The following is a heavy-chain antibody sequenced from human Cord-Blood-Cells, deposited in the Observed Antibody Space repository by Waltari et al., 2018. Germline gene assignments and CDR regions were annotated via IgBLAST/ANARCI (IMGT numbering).Heavy chain of an antibody. CDR3: ARSYDILTGYFDY. Sequence: QEQLVQSGAAVTNPGASVKVPCTASGYISTGYYIHLITQAPGQGLERMGWINPNSGGTNYAQKFQGWVTMTRDTSISTAYMELSRLRADDTAVYYCARSYDILTGYFDYWGQGTLVTVSS. V-gene: IGHV1-2*04. J-gene: IGHJ4*02. D-gene: IGHD3-9*01. CDR2: INPNSGGT. CDR1: GYISTGYY.